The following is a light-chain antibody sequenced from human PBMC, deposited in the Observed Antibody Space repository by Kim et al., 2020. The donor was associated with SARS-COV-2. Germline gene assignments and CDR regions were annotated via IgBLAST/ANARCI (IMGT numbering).Light chain of an antibody. CDR1: SSDVGSYNL. J-gene: IGLJ1*01. CDR3: CSYAGSSTSPYV. Sequence: QSALTQPASVSASPGQSITISCTGTSSDVGSYNLVSWYQQQPGKAPKLMIYEVSKRPSGVSNRFSGSMSGNTASLTISGIQAEDEADYYCCSYAGSSTSPYVFGTGTKVTVL. V-gene: IGLV2-23*02. CDR2: EVS.